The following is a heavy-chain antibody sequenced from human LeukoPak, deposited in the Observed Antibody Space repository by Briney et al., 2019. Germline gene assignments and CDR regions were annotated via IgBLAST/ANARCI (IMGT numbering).Heavy chain of an antibody. Sequence: SETLSLTCTVSGGSISSYYWSWIRQPPGKGLEWIGYIFYSGSTKYNPSLNRRVTISLDTSKNQFSLKLNSVTAADTAVYYCARHTRPGYSGYENAFDMRGPGTMVTVSS. CDR1: GGSISSYY. D-gene: IGHD5-12*01. J-gene: IGHJ3*02. CDR3: ARHTRPGYSGYENAFDM. V-gene: IGHV4-59*08. CDR2: IFYSGST.